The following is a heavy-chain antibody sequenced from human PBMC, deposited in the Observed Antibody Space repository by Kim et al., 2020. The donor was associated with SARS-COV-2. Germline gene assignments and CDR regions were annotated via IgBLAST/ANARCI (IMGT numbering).Heavy chain of an antibody. J-gene: IGHJ4*02. Sequence: GGSLRLSCAASGFTFSSYEMNWVRQAPGKGLEWVSYISSSGSTIYYADSVKGRFTISRDNAKNSLYLQMNSLRAEDTAVYYCARAGDNWNPVVFDYWGQGTLVTVSS. D-gene: IGHD1-20*01. CDR3: ARAGDNWNPVVFDY. V-gene: IGHV3-48*03. CDR2: ISSSGSTI. CDR1: GFTFSSYE.